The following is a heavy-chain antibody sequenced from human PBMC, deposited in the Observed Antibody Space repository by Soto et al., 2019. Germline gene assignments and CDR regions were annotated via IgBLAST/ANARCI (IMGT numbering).Heavy chain of an antibody. V-gene: IGHV1-46*01. CDR2: INPSEGRT. Sequence: QVQLVQSGAEVRKPGASVKLSCQTSGYPFTSYHMHWVRQAPGQGLDGMGVINPSEGRTRYSQKFQDRVTMTRDTSTSTVYMELSSLRSEDTATYFCARGREYSFGYNWFDPWGQGALVTVSS. CDR3: ARGREYSFGYNWFDP. J-gene: IGHJ5*02. CDR1: GYPFTSYH. D-gene: IGHD4-4*01.